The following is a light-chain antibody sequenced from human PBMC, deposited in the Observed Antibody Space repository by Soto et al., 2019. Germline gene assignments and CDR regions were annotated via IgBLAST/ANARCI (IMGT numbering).Light chain of an antibody. CDR3: QSAHSFVV. Sequence: SYELTQPPSVSVSPGQTARITCSGDALPKQYAYWYQQKPGQAPVMVIYKDSERPSGIPERFSGSSSGTTVTLTISGVQAEDEADYYCQSAHSFVVFGGGTKLTVL. V-gene: IGLV3-25*03. CDR2: KDS. J-gene: IGLJ2*01. CDR1: ALPKQY.